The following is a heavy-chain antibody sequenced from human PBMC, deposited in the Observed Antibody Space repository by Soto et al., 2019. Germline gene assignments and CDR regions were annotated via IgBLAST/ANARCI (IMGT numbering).Heavy chain of an antibody. J-gene: IGHJ5*02. Sequence: GATVKVSCKATGYTFTSYAMHWVRQAPGQRLEWMGWINAGNGNTKYSQKFQGRVTITRDTSASTAYMELSSLRSEDTAVYYCARDLPTVYDSSGYYSWFDPWGQGTLVTVSS. CDR3: ARDLPTVYDSSGYYSWFDP. V-gene: IGHV1-3*01. D-gene: IGHD3-22*01. CDR2: INAGNGNT. CDR1: GYTFTSYA.